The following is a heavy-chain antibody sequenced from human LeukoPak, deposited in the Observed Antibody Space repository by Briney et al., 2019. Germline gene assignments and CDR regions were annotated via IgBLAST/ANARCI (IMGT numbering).Heavy chain of an antibody. Sequence: GASVKVSCKASGGTFSSYAISWVRQAPGQGLEWMGGIIPIFGTANYAQKFQGRVTITTDESTSTAYMELSSLRSEDTAVYYCARDRYYYDSSGYYFQSNYYYYMDVWGKGTTVTVSS. J-gene: IGHJ6*03. V-gene: IGHV1-69*05. D-gene: IGHD3-22*01. CDR2: IIPIFGTA. CDR1: GGTFSSYA. CDR3: ARDRYYYDSSGYYFQSNYYYYMDV.